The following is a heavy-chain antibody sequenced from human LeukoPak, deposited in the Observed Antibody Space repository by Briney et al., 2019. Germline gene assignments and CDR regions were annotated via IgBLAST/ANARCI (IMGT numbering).Heavy chain of an antibody. J-gene: IGHJ6*03. V-gene: IGHV3-23*01. CDR1: GFTFSRYA. Sequence: GGSLRLSCAASGFTFSRYAMSWVRQAPGKGLEWVPTITDSDGSTFYADSVKGRFTISRDNSKHTLYLQLNSLRAEDTALYYCAKFVNYGSYYYYYYMDVWGKGTTVTVSS. D-gene: IGHD3-10*01. CDR2: ITDSDGST. CDR3: AKFVNYGSYYYYYYMDV.